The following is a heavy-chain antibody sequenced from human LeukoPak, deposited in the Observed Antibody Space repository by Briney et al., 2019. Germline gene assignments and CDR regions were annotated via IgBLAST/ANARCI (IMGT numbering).Heavy chain of an antibody. J-gene: IGHJ4*02. CDR1: GGTFTSYA. Sequence: ASVKVSCKTSGGTFTSYAITWVRQAPGQGLEWMGKIIPISGTTNYAQKFQGRVTFTADESTSTAYMELSSLRSEDTALYYCARDAARVTTAGGPDYWGQGTLVTVSS. CDR2: IIPISGTT. V-gene: IGHV1-69*13. D-gene: IGHD6-13*01. CDR3: ARDAARVTTAGGPDY.